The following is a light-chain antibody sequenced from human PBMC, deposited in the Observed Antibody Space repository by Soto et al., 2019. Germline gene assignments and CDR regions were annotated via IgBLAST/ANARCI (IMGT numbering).Light chain of an antibody. Sequence: QSALTQPPSASGSPGQSVTISCAGTSSDVGAYRFVSWYQQHPGKAPKLVIYEVNKRPSGVPDRFSGSKSGNTASLTVSGLQAEDEADYYCASYAGSSTVFVTGTKVTVL. CDR2: EVN. V-gene: IGLV2-8*01. CDR3: ASYAGSSTV. J-gene: IGLJ1*01. CDR1: SSDVGAYRF.